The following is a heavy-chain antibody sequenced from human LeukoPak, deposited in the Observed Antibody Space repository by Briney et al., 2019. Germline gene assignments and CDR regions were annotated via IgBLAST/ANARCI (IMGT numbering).Heavy chain of an antibody. CDR3: AKDWYSSSWYYFDY. V-gene: IGHV3-23*01. J-gene: IGHJ4*02. Sequence: ETLSLTCAVYGGSFSGYYWSWVRQAPGKGLEWVSAISGSGGSTYYADSVKGRFTISRDNSKNTLYLQMNSLRAEDTAVYYCAKDWYSSSWYYFDYWGQGTLVTVSS. CDR1: GGSFSGYY. CDR2: ISGSGGST. D-gene: IGHD6-13*01.